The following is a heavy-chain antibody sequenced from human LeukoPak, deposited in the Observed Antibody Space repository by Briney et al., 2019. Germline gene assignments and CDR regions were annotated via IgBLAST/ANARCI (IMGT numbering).Heavy chain of an antibody. D-gene: IGHD3-10*01. CDR2: IYRGDYGI. CDR3: ARLWFGVKGYDY. CDR1: GYSFTSYW. Sequence: GASLKISCKGSGYSFTSYWIGWVRQMPGKVLEWMGIIYRGDYGIGYSPSFQGEVRFSADKSISNAYLQWSSLKASDTAMYYCARLWFGVKGYDYWGQGTLVTVSS. J-gene: IGHJ4*02. V-gene: IGHV5-51*01.